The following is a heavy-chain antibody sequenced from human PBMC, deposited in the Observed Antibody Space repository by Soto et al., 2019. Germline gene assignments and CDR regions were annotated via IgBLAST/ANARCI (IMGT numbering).Heavy chain of an antibody. V-gene: IGHV3-30-3*01. CDR2: ISYDGSNK. CDR3: ARPLWRDDYNWGYFDL. Sequence: QVQLVESGGGVVQPGRSLRLSCAASGFTFSSYAMQWVRQVPGKGLEWVAVISYDGSNKYYADSVKGRFTISRDNSKNTLYLQMNSLRAEDTAVYYWARPLWRDDYNWGYFDLWGRGTLVTVSS. D-gene: IGHD4-4*01. J-gene: IGHJ2*01. CDR1: GFTFSSYA.